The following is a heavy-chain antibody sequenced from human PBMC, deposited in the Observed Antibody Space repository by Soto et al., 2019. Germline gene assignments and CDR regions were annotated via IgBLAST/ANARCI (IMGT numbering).Heavy chain of an antibody. V-gene: IGHV4-34*01. Sequence: SETQSLTCTVYGDYFNSNDCWTWIRQPPGKGLEWIGETYHNGGTNYSPSLKSRVTISEDTSKSQFSLNLNSVTAADTAVYYCARGSWSIRFHHWGQGSLVTVSS. CDR2: TYHNGGT. D-gene: IGHD1-20*01. J-gene: IGHJ4*02. CDR1: GDYFNSNDC. CDR3: ARGSWSIRFHH.